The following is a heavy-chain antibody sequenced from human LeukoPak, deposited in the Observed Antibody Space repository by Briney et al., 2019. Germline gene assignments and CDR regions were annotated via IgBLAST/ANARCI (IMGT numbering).Heavy chain of an antibody. CDR1: GFTFSSYG. Sequence: PGRSLRLSCAASGFTFSSYGMHWVRQAPGKGLEWVAVIPYDGSNKYYADSVKGRFTISRDNSKNTLYLQMNSLRAEDTALYYCARDRFYAFDIWGQGTMVTVSS. V-gene: IGHV3-30*03. CDR2: IPYDGSNK. CDR3: ARDRFYAFDI. J-gene: IGHJ3*02.